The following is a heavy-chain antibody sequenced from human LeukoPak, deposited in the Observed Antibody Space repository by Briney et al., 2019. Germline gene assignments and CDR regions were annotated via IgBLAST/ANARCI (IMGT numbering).Heavy chain of an antibody. J-gene: IGHJ6*03. CDR3: AKVRQSYYYDMDV. Sequence: SETLSLTCTVSGDSISSGDYYWSWIPQPAGKGLERIGRISSSGSTNYTPSPKHRITISVATSKNQFSLNLNSVTAADTAVYYCAKVRQSYYYDMDVWGKGTTVTVSS. CDR2: ISSSGST. V-gene: IGHV4-61*02. CDR1: GDSISSGDYY.